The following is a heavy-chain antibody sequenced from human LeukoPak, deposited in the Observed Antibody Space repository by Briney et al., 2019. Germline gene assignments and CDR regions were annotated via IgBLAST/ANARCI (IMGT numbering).Heavy chain of an antibody. CDR1: GGSFSGYY. CDR3: AAGRDTFSAVAAPSPYYMDV. CDR2: INHSGST. D-gene: IGHD6-19*01. Sequence: PSETLSLTCAVYGGSFSGYYWSWIRQPPGKGLEWIGEINHSGSTNYNPSLKSRVTISVDTSKNQFSLKLSSVTAADTAVYYCAAGRDTFSAVAAPSPYYMDVWGKGTTVTVSS. V-gene: IGHV4-34*01. J-gene: IGHJ6*03.